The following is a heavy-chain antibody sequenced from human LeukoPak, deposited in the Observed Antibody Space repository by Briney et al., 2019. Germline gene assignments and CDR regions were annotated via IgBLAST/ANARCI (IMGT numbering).Heavy chain of an antibody. CDR2: ISAYNGNT. CDR1: GYTFTSYG. CDR3: ARAYDFWSGYYTSEYFDY. V-gene: IGHV1-18*01. Sequence: ASVNVSCKASGYTFTSYGISWVRQAPGQGLEWMGWISAYNGNTNYAQKLQGRVTMTTDTSTSTAYMELRSLRSDDTAVYYCARAYDFWSGYYTSEYFDYWGQGTLVTVSS. J-gene: IGHJ4*02. D-gene: IGHD3-3*01.